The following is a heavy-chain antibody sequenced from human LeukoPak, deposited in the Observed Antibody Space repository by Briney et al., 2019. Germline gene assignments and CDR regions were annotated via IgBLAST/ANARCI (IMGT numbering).Heavy chain of an antibody. Sequence: PSETLSLTCAVYGESFSGYYWSWIRQPPGKGLEWIGEINHSGSTNYNPSLKSRVTISVDTSKNQFSLKLSSVTAADTAVYYCARVKYQLHFDYWGQGTLVTVSS. D-gene: IGHD2-2*01. J-gene: IGHJ4*02. CDR1: GESFSGYY. CDR2: INHSGST. V-gene: IGHV4-34*01. CDR3: ARVKYQLHFDY.